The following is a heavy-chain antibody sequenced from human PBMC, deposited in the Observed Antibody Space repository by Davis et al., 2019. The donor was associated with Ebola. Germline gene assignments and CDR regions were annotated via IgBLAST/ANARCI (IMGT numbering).Heavy chain of an antibody. V-gene: IGHV3-30*18. CDR2: ISYDGSNK. CDR3: AKVAPLDSTTYPYLDY. Sequence: GGSLRLSCAASGFTFSNYGLHWVRQAPGKGLEWVAVISYDGSNKHYAASVKGRFTISRDNSKNTIYLQMNSLRAEDTAVYYCAKVAPLDSTTYPYLDYWGQGTLVTVSS. D-gene: IGHD2/OR15-2a*01. CDR1: GFTFSNYG. J-gene: IGHJ4*02.